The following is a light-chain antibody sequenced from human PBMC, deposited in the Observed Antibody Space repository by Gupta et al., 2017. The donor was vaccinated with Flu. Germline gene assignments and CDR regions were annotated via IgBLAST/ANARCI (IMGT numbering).Light chain of an antibody. CDR1: QSVSSY. CDR3: QQRSNWPIT. J-gene: IGKJ5*01. CDR2: DAS. Sequence: PATLSLSPGERATLSFRASQSVSSYLAWYQQKPGQAPRLLIYDASNRATGIPARFSGSGSGTDFTLTISSLEPEDFAVYYCQQRSNWPITFGQGTRLEIK. V-gene: IGKV3-11*01.